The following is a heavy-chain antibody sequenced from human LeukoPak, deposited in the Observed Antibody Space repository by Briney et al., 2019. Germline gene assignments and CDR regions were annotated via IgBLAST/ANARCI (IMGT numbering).Heavy chain of an antibody. J-gene: IGHJ4*02. Sequence: SETLSLTCTVSGGSISSYYWSWIRQPAGKGLEWIGRIYTSGSTNYNPSLKSRVTMSVDTPKNQFSLKLSSVTAADTAVYYCARDYGPILTGYYTDWGQGTLVTVSS. CDR2: IYTSGST. CDR3: ARDYGPILTGYYTD. D-gene: IGHD3-9*01. V-gene: IGHV4-4*07. CDR1: GGSISSYY.